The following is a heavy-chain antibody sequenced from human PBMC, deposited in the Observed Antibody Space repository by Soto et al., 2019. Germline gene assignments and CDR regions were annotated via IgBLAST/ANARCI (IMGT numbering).Heavy chain of an antibody. CDR2: IKQDGSEK. CDR3: ARYRDGYNVYYFDY. J-gene: IGHJ4*02. V-gene: IGHV3-7*01. D-gene: IGHD5-12*01. Sequence: GGSLRLSCAASGFTFSSYWMSWVRQAPGKGLEWLANIKQDGSEKYYVDSVKGRFTISRDNAKNSLYLQMNSLRAEDTAVYYCARYRDGYNVYYFDYWGQGTLVTVSS. CDR1: GFTFSSYW.